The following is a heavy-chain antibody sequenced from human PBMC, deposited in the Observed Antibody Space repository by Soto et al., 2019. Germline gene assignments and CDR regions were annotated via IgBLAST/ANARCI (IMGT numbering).Heavy chain of an antibody. CDR3: AKESGGIGGYFDY. J-gene: IGHJ4*01. CDR1: GFTFSSYR. Sequence: SLRLSCSASGFTFSSYRMHWIRQAPGKGVVWVFRITSDGSSSYYADSVKGRFNISRDNSKNTLYLQMTSLRAEDKAVYYCAKESGGIGGYFDYWGHGSLDNVYS. D-gene: IGHD2-15*01. CDR2: ITSDGSSS. V-gene: IGHV3-74*01.